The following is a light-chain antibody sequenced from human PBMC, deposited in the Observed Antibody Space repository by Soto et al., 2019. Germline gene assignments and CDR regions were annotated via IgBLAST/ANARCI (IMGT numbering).Light chain of an antibody. V-gene: IGLV3-27*01. CDR2: KDS. J-gene: IGLJ2*01. CDR3: YSAADNRGV. Sequence: SYELTQPSSVSVSRGQTARITCSGDVLAKKYARWFQQKPGQAPVLVIYKDSERPSGIPERFSGSSSGTTVTLTISGVQVEDEADYYCYSAADNRGVFGGGTKLTVL. CDR1: VLAKKY.